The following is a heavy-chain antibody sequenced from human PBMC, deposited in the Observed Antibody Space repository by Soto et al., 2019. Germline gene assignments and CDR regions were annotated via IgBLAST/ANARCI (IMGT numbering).Heavy chain of an antibody. V-gene: IGHV5-51*01. CDR1: GYSFTSYW. CDR2: IYPGDSDT. D-gene: IGHD3-10*01. J-gene: IGHJ4*02. Sequence: GESLKLSCKGSGYSFTSYWIGWVRQMPGKGLEWMGIIYPGDSDTRYSPSFQGQVTISADKSISTAYLQWSSLKASDTTMYYCARLIAPPMVRVPFNFDYWGQGTLVTVSS. CDR3: ARLIAPPMVRVPFNFDY.